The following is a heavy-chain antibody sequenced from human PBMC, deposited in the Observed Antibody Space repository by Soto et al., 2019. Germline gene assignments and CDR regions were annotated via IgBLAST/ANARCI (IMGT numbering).Heavy chain of an antibody. CDR2: ISGSGDSA. CDR1: GFTFSSYA. J-gene: IGHJ5*02. CDR3: AKGPTKVTTRWFDP. Sequence: PGGSLRLSCAASGFTFSSYAMSWVGQAPGKGLEWVSVISGSGDSAYYADSVKGRFTISRDNSKDTLYLQMDSLRAEDTAVYYCAKGPTKVTTRWFDPWGQGTLVTVS. V-gene: IGHV3-23*01. D-gene: IGHD2-21*02.